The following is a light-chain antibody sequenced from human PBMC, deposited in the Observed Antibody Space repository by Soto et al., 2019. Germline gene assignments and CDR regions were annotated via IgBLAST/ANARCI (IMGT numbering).Light chain of an antibody. CDR3: QQDDSYPLT. J-gene: IGKJ4*01. CDR1: QTISRW. CDR2: DAS. V-gene: IGKV1-5*01. Sequence: DIQMTQSPSTLSASIGDRVTITCRASQTISRWLAWHQQKPGGAPKLLIHDASSLESGVPSRFSASGAGTEFTLTISSLQPDDSATYDCQQDDSYPLTFGGGTKVEIK.